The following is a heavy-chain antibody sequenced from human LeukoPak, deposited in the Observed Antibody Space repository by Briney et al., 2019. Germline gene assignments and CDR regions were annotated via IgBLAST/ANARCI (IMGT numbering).Heavy chain of an antibody. Sequence: PSQTLSLICTVSGGSISSGGYYWSWIRQHPGKGLEWIGYIYYSGNTYYNPSLKSRVTISQDTSKNQFSLKVRSVTAADTAVYYCARRIVVAGLFDYWGQGTLVTVSS. CDR3: ARRIVVAGLFDY. J-gene: IGHJ4*02. CDR1: GGSISSGGYY. CDR2: IYYSGNT. D-gene: IGHD6-19*01. V-gene: IGHV4-31*03.